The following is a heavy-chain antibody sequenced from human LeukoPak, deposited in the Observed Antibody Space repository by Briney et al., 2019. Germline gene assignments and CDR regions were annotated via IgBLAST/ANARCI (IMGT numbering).Heavy chain of an antibody. D-gene: IGHD6-25*01. V-gene: IGHV3-7*01. J-gene: IGHJ4*02. CDR2: LKEDVSAR. CDR1: GFSISSHW. Sequence: GGSLRLSCVASGFSISSHWMSWVRQAPGKGLEWVASLKEDVSARNLVDSVKGRFTISTDNAKNSLYLQMNSLRVEDTAVYYCARGLHDSSGYLGDTFDYWGQGTLVTVSS. CDR3: ARGLHDSSGYLGDTFDY.